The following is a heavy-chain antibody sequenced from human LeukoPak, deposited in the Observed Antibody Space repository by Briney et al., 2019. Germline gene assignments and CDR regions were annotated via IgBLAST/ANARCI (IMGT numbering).Heavy chain of an antibody. D-gene: IGHD4-17*01. CDR3: ARQTTSLDY. V-gene: IGHV3-21*01. Sequence: GGSLRLSCATSGFSFSNAWMNWVRQAPGKGLEWVSSISSSSSYIYYADSVKGRFTISRDNAKNSLYLQMNSLRAEDTAVYYCARQTTSLDYWGQGTLVTVSS. J-gene: IGHJ4*02. CDR2: ISSSSSYI. CDR1: GFSFSNAW.